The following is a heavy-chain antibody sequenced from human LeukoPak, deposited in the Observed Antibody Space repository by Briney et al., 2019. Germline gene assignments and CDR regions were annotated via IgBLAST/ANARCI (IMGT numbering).Heavy chain of an antibody. CDR2: IRQDGDTK. CDR1: GFPFNAYW. V-gene: IGHV3-7*01. Sequence: GGSLRLSCAASGFPFNAYWMTWVRQAPGKGLEWVANIRQDGDTKYYVDSVKGRFTISRDNAMNSLYLQMNSLRAEDTAVYYCAKDLGREPQLSGYWGQGTLVTVSS. D-gene: IGHD5-24*01. CDR3: AKDLGREPQLSGY. J-gene: IGHJ4*02.